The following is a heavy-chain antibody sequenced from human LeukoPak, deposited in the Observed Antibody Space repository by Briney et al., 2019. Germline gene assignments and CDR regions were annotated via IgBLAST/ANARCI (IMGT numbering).Heavy chain of an antibody. CDR2: ISYDGSNK. D-gene: IGHD4-17*01. V-gene: IGHV3-30*18. CDR3: AKGSYGDYEEVGDY. CDR1: GFTLSNYG. Sequence: GRSLRLSCAASGFTLSNYGMHWVRQAPGKGLEWVAVISYDGSNKYFADSVRGRFTISRDNSKNTLYLQMNSLRTEDTAVYYCAKGSYGDYEEVGDYWGQGTLVTVFS. J-gene: IGHJ4*02.